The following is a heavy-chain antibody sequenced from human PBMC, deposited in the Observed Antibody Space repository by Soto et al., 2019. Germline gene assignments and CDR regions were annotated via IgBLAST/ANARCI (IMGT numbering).Heavy chain of an antibody. CDR3: ATTIFGVIVTAYYFDY. Sequence: SETLSLTCTVSGGSIGSSNYYWGWIRQSPEKGLEWIGSMYQSGSTFYNPSLKSRVTISVDTSKNQFSLTMTSVTAADTAVYYCATTIFGVIVTAYYFDYWGQGTPVTVSS. CDR1: GGSIGSSNYY. CDR2: MYQSGST. V-gene: IGHV4-39*01. D-gene: IGHD3-3*01. J-gene: IGHJ4*02.